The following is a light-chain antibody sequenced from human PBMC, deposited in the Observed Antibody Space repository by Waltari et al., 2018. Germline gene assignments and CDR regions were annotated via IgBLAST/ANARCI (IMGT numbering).Light chain of an antibody. V-gene: IGLV2-11*01. CDR2: DVN. Sequence: QSALTQPRSVSGSPGQSVTVSCTGTSPNVGTYKYISWYQHHPGRAPKLLIFDVNKRPSGVPDRFSGSKSDNTASLTISGLRPEDEAYYYCCSSVVSYTVVFGGGTKVTVL. CDR1: SPNVGTYKY. J-gene: IGLJ2*01. CDR3: CSSVVSYTVV.